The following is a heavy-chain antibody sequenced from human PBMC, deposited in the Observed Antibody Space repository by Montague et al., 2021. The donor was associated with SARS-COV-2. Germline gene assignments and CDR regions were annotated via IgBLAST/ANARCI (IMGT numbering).Heavy chain of an antibody. CDR1: GGAISSDY. CDR2: SNYSGST. J-gene: IGHJ6*03. Sequence: SETLSLTCTCSGGAISSDYWGWIRQPPVWRLEWIGYSNYSGSTNYNPSLKSRVTISVDTSKNQFSLKLSSVTAADTAVYYCAGTYYDFWSGFIHYYYMDVWGKGTTVTVSS. CDR3: AGTYYDFWSGFIHYYYMDV. D-gene: IGHD3-3*01. V-gene: IGHV4-59*01.